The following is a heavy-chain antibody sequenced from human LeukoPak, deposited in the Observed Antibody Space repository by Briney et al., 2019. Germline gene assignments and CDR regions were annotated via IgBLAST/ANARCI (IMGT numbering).Heavy chain of an antibody. J-gene: IGHJ4*02. CDR2: IYYSGRV. V-gene: IGHV4-28*03. Sequence: SETLSLTCAVSGDSITRSDWWAWIRQPPGKGLEWLGNIYYSGRVYHNPSLQTRVTMSVDSSKNQFSLRLGSVTAVDTAVYYCAKENGYSSSCFDYWGQGTLVTVSS. CDR3: AKENGYSSSCFDY. D-gene: IGHD6-13*01. CDR1: GDSITRSDW.